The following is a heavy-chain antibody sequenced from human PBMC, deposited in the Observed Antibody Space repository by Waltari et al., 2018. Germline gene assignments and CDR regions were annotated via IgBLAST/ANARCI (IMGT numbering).Heavy chain of an antibody. Sequence: QVQLVESGGGVVQPGRSLRLSCAASGFTFSSYAMHWVRQAPGKGLEWVAGISYEGSNKYYADSVKGRFTISRDNSKNTLYLQMNSLRAEDTAMYYCAPGSVAYCGGDCSDRSEYFQHWGQGTLVTVSS. CDR2: ISYEGSNK. CDR3: APGSVAYCGGDCSDRSEYFQH. V-gene: IGHV3-30-3*01. CDR1: GFTFSSYA. D-gene: IGHD2-21*01. J-gene: IGHJ1*01.